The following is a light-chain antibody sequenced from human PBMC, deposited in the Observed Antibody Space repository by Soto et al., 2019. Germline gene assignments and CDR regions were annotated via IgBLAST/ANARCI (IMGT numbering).Light chain of an antibody. CDR2: GAS. J-gene: IGKJ2*01. CDR1: QSCSSSY. Sequence: EIVLTQSPGTLSLSPGERATLSFRASQSCSSSYLAWYPPKTGQAPKPLMYGASSRATGIPDRFSGSGSGTDFTLTISRLEPEDFAVYFCQQYGTSPRTFGQGTKLEI. V-gene: IGKV3-20*01. CDR3: QQYGTSPRT.